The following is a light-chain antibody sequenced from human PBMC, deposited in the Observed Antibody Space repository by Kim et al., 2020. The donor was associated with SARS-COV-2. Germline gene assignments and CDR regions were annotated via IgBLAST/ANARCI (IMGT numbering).Light chain of an antibody. Sequence: SACVGDGVTITCRASQGISNYLAWYQQKPGRVPRVLIYSASTLLSGVPSRFSGSRSGTDFTLTISSLQPEDVATYYCQKYDSAPWTFGQGTKVDIK. CDR2: SAS. V-gene: IGKV1-27*01. CDR1: QGISNY. J-gene: IGKJ1*01. CDR3: QKYDSAPWT.